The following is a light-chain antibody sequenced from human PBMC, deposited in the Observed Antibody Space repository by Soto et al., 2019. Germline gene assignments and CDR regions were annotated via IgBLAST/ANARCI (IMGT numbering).Light chain of an antibody. CDR2: DVS. V-gene: IGLV2-14*01. CDR1: SSDVGGYNY. CDR3: SSYTSSSTLMV. J-gene: IGLJ2*01. Sequence: QSVLTQPACVSGSPGQSITISCTGTSSDVGGYNYVSWYQQHPGKAPKLMIYDVSNRPSGVSNRFSGSKSGNTASLTISGLQAEDEADYYCSSYTSSSTLMVFGGGTKVTV.